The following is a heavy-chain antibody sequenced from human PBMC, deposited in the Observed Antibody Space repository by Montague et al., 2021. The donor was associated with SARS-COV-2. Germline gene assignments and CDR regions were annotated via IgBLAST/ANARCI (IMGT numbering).Heavy chain of an antibody. J-gene: IGHJ4*02. CDR2: IRWNSDSI. CDR3: AKDPGGVLGVAGTSYFDY. V-gene: IGHV3-9*01. CDR1: GFTFDDYA. Sequence: SLRLSCAASGFTFDDYARNWVRQAPGKGLEWVAGIRWNSDSISYADAVKGRCTISRDNAKNYMSLQMNSLRAEDTALYYCAKDPGGVLGVAGTSYFDYWGQGTLVTVSS. D-gene: IGHD6-19*01.